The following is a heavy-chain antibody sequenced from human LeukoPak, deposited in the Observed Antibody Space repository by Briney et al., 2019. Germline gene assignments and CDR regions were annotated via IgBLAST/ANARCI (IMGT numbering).Heavy chain of an antibody. Sequence: PGGSLRLSCAASGFTFSNYAMHWVRQAPGKGLEWVSVIYSGGSTYYADSVKGRFTISRDNSKNTLYLQMNSLRAEDTAVYYCASYSGSWGHYYYGMDVWGQGTTVTVS. CDR1: GFTFSNYA. CDR3: ASYSGSWGHYYYGMDV. J-gene: IGHJ6*02. V-gene: IGHV3-53*01. D-gene: IGHD6-13*01. CDR2: IYSGGST.